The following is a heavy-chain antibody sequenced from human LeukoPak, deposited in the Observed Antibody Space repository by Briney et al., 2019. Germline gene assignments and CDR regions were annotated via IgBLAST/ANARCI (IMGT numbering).Heavy chain of an antibody. V-gene: IGHV4-61*02. CDR3: ARGLELRRVRVNWYFDL. CDR2: IYTSGST. CDR1: GGSLSSGSYY. J-gene: IGHJ2*01. D-gene: IGHD1-7*01. Sequence: PSETLTLTCTVSGGSLSSGSYYWSWIRQPAGKGLEWIGRIYTSGSTNYNPSLKSRVTISVDTSKNQFSLKLSSVTAADTAVYYCARGLELRRVRVNWYFDLWGRGTLVTVSS.